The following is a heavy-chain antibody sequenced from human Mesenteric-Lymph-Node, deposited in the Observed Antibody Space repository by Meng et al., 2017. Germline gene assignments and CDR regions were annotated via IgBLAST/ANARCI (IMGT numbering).Heavy chain of an antibody. CDR1: GYTFTSYG. Sequence: ASVKVSCKASGYTFTSYGISWVRQAPGQGLEWMGWISAYNGNTNYAQKLQGRVTMTTDTSTSTAYMELRSLRSDDTAVYYCAGDRDLWFGELFSYYYYYGMDVWGQGTTVTVSS. V-gene: IGHV1-18*01. D-gene: IGHD3-10*01. J-gene: IGHJ6*02. CDR2: ISAYNGNT. CDR3: AGDRDLWFGELFSYYYYYGMDV.